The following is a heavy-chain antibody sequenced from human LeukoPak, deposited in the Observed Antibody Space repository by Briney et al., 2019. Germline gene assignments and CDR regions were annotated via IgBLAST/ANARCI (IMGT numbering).Heavy chain of an antibody. CDR2: IIPIFGTA. Sequence: ASVKVSCKASGGTFSSYAISWVRQAPGQGLEWMGGIIPIFGTANYAQKLQGRVTITADESTSTAYMELSSLRSEDTAVYYCARVLWLQYWYFDLWGRGTLVTVS. V-gene: IGHV1-69*13. CDR3: ARVLWLQYWYFDL. J-gene: IGHJ2*01. CDR1: GGTFSSYA. D-gene: IGHD5-18*01.